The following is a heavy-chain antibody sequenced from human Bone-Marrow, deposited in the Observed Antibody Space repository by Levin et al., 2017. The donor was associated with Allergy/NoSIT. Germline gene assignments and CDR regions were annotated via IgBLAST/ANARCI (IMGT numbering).Heavy chain of an antibody. CDR3: ERASSTTGSNFDY. D-gene: IGHD2-2*01. Sequence: PSETLSLTCTISGGSISTYYWSWIRQPAGKGLEWFGRLYKSGNTNYNPSPKSRATVSVDTSTNQFSLNLTFVTAADTAVYYCERASSTTGSNFDYWGQGTLVTVSS. CDR2: LYKSGNT. V-gene: IGHV4-4*07. CDR1: GGSISTYY. J-gene: IGHJ4*02.